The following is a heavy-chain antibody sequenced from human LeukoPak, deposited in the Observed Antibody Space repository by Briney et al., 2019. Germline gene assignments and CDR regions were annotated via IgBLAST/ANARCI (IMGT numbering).Heavy chain of an antibody. CDR3: ANEKYYLDH. Sequence: GGSLRLSCAASGFTLSNSAMSWVRQAAGKGLEWVSTISIGGGEYYADSVKGRFTISRDNSKSTLYLQMNSLRAEDTAVYYCANEKYYLDHRGQGTLVTVSS. CDR1: GFTLSNSA. V-gene: IGHV3-23*01. J-gene: IGHJ4*02. CDR2: ISIGGGE.